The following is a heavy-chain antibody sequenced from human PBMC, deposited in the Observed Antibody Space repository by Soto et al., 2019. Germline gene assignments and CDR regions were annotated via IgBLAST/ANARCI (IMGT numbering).Heavy chain of an antibody. CDR3: ARDPPYSSGWYAGFDP. D-gene: IGHD6-19*01. Sequence: APVKVSSKDSRLTFTSYDINWVRQATGQGLEWMGWISAYSGNTNYAQKFQGRVTMTTDTSTSTAYMELRSLRSDDTAVYYCARDPPYSSGWYAGFDPWGQGTLVTVSS. CDR1: RLTFTSYD. J-gene: IGHJ5*02. CDR2: ISAYSGNT. V-gene: IGHV1-18*01.